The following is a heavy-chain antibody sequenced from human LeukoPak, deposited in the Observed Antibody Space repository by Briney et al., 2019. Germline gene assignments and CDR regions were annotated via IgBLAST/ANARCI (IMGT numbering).Heavy chain of an antibody. CDR1: SGSISSYY. CDR2: IYYSGST. D-gene: IGHD5-24*01. CDR3: ARGRDGYNSDACDI. Sequence: SETLSLTCTVSSGSISSYYWSWIRQPPGKGLEWIGYIYYSGSTNYNPSLKSRVTISVDTSKNQFSLKVSSVTAADTAVYYCARGRDGYNSDACDIWGQGTMVTVSS. J-gene: IGHJ3*02. V-gene: IGHV4-59*01.